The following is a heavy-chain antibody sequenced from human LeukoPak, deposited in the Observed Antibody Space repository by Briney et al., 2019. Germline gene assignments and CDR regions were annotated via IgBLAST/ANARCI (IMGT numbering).Heavy chain of an antibody. V-gene: IGHV3-23*01. CDR2: ITGSGDTT. CDR3: AKWGGYDILTGYYVSDF. D-gene: IGHD3-9*01. Sequence: GGSLRPSCAASGFIFRNYAMSWVRQAPGKGLEWVSAITGSGDTTYYADSVKGRFTVSRDNSKNTLYVEMNTLRAEDTAVYYCAKWGGYDILTGYYVSDFWGQGTLVTVSS. J-gene: IGHJ4*02. CDR1: GFIFRNYA.